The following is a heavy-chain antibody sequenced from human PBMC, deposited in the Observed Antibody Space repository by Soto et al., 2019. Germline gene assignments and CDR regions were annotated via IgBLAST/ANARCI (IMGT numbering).Heavy chain of an antibody. CDR3: ARDSEQVRPVALLGASFDI. D-gene: IGHD2-2*01. J-gene: IGHJ3*02. CDR1: GFSFDHYA. V-gene: IGHV3-9*01. Sequence: EGQLVESGGGLVQPGRSLRLSCVASGFSFDHYAMHWVRQAPGKGLEWVAGIPWNSGTKDDGNSVKGRFSISRDNAQNSLQLQMNSLGPEDTALYYFARDSEQVRPVALLGASFDIWGQGTLVTVSS. CDR2: IPWNSGTK.